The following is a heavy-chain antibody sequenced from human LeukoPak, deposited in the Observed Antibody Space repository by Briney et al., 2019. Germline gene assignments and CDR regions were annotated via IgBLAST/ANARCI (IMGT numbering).Heavy chain of an antibody. J-gene: IGHJ4*02. CDR2: ISRGSTI. CDR3: ARQSISGWYGPFDY. Sequence: PGGSLRLSCAASGFTFRSYEMNWVRQAPGKGLEWVAYISRGSTIYYADSVKERLTISRDNDKNTLYLQMNSLRAEDTAVYYCARQSISGWYGPFDYLVQGTMVTVSS. V-gene: IGHV3-48*03. D-gene: IGHD6-19*01. CDR1: GFTFRSYE.